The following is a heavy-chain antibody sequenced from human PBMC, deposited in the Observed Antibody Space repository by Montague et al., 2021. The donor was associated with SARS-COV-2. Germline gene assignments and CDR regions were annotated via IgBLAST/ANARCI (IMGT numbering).Heavy chain of an antibody. D-gene: IGHD3-3*01. V-gene: IGHV4-31*03. CDR2: IYYSGST. J-gene: IGHJ4*02. CDR3: ARVQRITIFGVVIYFDY. Sequence: TLSLTCTVSDGSISSGGYYWSWIRQHPGKGLEWIGYIYYSGSTYYNPPLKSRVTISVDTSKNQFSLKLSSVTAADTAVYYRARVQRITIFGVVIYFDYWGQGTLVTVSS. CDR1: DGSISSGGYY.